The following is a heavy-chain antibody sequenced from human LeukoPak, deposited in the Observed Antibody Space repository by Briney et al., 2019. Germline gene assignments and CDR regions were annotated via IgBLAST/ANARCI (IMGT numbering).Heavy chain of an antibody. Sequence: PSETLSLTCTVSGGSISSGSYYWSWIRQPAGEGLEWIGRIYTSGSTNYNPSLKSRVTISVDTSKNQFSLKLSSVTAADTAVYYCARGGDWFDYWGQGTLVTVSS. CDR2: IYTSGST. J-gene: IGHJ4*02. V-gene: IGHV4-61*02. CDR3: ARGGDWFDY. D-gene: IGHD3-9*01. CDR1: GGSISSGSYY.